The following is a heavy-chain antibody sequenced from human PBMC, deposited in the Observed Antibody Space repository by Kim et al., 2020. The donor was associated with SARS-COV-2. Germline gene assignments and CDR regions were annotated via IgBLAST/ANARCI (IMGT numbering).Heavy chain of an antibody. CDR2: INHSGST. Sequence: SETLSLTCAVYGGSFSGYYWSWIRQPPGKGLEWIGEINHSGSTNYNTSLKSRVTISLDTSKNQFSLKLSSVTAADTAVYYCARGRIVGAAGFDYWGQGT. CDR3: ARGRIVGAAGFDY. J-gene: IGHJ4*02. V-gene: IGHV4-34*01. D-gene: IGHD1-26*01. CDR1: GGSFSGYY.